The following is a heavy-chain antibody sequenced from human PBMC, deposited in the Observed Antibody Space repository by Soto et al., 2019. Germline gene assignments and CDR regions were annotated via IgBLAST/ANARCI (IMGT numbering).Heavy chain of an antibody. J-gene: IGHJ6*02. V-gene: IGHV3-15*07. CDR1: GFTFSNAW. CDR3: TTHIVVVPAANADYYYGMDV. Sequence: GGSLRLSCAASGFTFSNAWMNWVRQAPGKGLEWVGRIKSKTDGGTTDYAAPVKGRFTISRDDSKNTLYLQMNSLKTEDTAVYYCTTHIVVVPAANADYYYGMDVWGQGTTVTVSS. CDR2: IKSKTDGGTT. D-gene: IGHD2-2*01.